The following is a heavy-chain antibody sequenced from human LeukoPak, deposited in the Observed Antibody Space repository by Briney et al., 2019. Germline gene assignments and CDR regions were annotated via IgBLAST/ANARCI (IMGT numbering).Heavy chain of an antibody. D-gene: IGHD3-22*01. CDR1: GYTFANYG. CDR3: ARVPLSDSSGHYYPH. Sequence: ASVKVACKTSGYTFANYGMHWVRQAPRQSLEWMGWINTGNGNTKSSQKFQDRVALTRDTSASTAYMELNSLSSEDTAVYYCARVPLSDSSGHYYPHWGQGTLVTVSS. V-gene: IGHV1-3*04. CDR2: INTGNGNT. J-gene: IGHJ1*01.